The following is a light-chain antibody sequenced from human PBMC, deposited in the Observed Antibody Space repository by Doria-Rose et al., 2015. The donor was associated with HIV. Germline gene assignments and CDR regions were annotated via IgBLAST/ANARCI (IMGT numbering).Light chain of an antibody. Sequence: DIQVTQSPSSLSASIGDRVTITCRAGQTVSTYLNWFQQEPGKAPKLLIYAASRLQSGVPSRFSGSGSGTDFTLTISGLQPGDFATYYCQQTYSSPPWTFGQGTKVEMK. CDR2: AAS. CDR1: QTVSTY. J-gene: IGKJ1*01. V-gene: IGKV1-39*01. CDR3: QQTYSSPPWT.